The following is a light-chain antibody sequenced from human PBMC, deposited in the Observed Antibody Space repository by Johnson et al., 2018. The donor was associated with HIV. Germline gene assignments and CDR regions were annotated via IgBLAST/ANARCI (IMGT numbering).Light chain of an antibody. Sequence: QSVLTQPPSVSAAPGQKVTISCSGSNSNIGNNYVSWYQQVPGTAPKLLIYDNNKRPSGIPDRFSGSKSGTSATLGITGLQTGDEADYYCGTWDSSLSAGVANYGFGTGTKVTVL. V-gene: IGLV1-51*01. CDR1: NSNIGNNY. CDR3: GTWDSSLSAGVANYG. CDR2: DNN. J-gene: IGLJ1*01.